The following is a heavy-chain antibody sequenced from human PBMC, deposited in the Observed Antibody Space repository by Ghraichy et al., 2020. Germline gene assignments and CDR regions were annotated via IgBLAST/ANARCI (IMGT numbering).Heavy chain of an antibody. D-gene: IGHD2-8*02. V-gene: IGHV4-38-2*02. CDR3: ARANTGYYWYFDL. CDR2: IYHSGST. CDR1: GYSISSGYY. Sequence: ETLSLTCTVSGYSISSGYYWGWIRQPPGKGLEWIGSIYHSGSTYYNPSLKSRVTISVDTSKNQFSLKLSSVTAADTAVYYCARANTGYYWYFDLWGRGTLVTVSS. J-gene: IGHJ2*01.